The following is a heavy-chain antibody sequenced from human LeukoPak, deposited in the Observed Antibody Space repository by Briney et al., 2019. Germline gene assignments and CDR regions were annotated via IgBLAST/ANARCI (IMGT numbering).Heavy chain of an antibody. D-gene: IGHD6-19*01. V-gene: IGHV3-21*01. CDR2: ISTSSSYI. J-gene: IGHJ4*02. CDR1: GFTFSSYS. Sequence: GGSLRLSCAASGFTFSSYSMNWVRQAPGMGLEWVSSISTSSSYIYYADSVRGRFTISRDNAKNSLYLQMNSLRAEDTALYYCARGGENSGFDYWGQGTLVIVSS. CDR3: ARGGENSGFDY.